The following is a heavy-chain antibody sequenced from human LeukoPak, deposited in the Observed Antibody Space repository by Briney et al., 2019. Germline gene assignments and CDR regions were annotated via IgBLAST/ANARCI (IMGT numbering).Heavy chain of an antibody. D-gene: IGHD1-14*01. CDR2: IKHDEREE. V-gene: IGHV3-7*03. Sequence: GGSLRLSCVASGFTFSESWMTWVRQAPGKGLEWVASIKHDEREEYYADSVKGRFTISRDNARDSVYLQMNSLRVEDTAIYYCVTETTEGAKDYWGQGTLVTVSS. CDR3: VTETTEGAKDY. CDR1: GFTFSESW. J-gene: IGHJ4*02.